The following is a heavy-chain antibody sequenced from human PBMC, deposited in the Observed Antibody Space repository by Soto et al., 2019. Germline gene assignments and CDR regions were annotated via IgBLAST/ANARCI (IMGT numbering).Heavy chain of an antibody. D-gene: IGHD2-2*02. CDR3: AMEHCSSTSCYRDY. CDR1: GGTFSSYT. V-gene: IGHV1-69*02. CDR2: IIPILGIA. Sequence: QVQLVQSGAEVKKPGSSVKVSCKASGGTFSSYTISWVRQAPGQGLEWMGRIIPILGIANYAQKFQCRVTITANKPTSTAYMELRRLRSEDTAVYYWAMEHCSSTSCYRDYWGQGTLVTVSS. J-gene: IGHJ4*02.